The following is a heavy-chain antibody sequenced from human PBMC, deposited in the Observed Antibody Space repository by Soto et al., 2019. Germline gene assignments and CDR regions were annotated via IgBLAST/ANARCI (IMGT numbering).Heavy chain of an antibody. CDR3: ARSEAGYFDY. D-gene: IGHD6-19*01. CDR2: ISSSSSTI. CDR1: GFTFSSYS. J-gene: IGHJ4*02. Sequence: ESGGGLVQPGGSLRLSCAASGFTFSSYSMNWVRQAPGKGLEWVSYISSSSSTIYYADSMKGRFTISRDNAKNSLYLQMNSLRAEDTAVYYCARSEAGYFDYWGQGTLVTVSS. V-gene: IGHV3-48*01.